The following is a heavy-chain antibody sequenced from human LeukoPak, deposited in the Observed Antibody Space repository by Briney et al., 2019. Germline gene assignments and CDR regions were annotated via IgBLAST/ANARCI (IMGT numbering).Heavy chain of an antibody. CDR1: RFTFSSYG. Sequence: GGSLRLSCAASRFTFSSYGMHWVRQAPGKGLEWVAYIQYDGSNEQYADSVKGRFSISRDSSKNILYLQMNSLRAEDTAVYYCARDGAARSLWFDPWGQGTLVTVSS. J-gene: IGHJ5*02. V-gene: IGHV3-30*02. D-gene: IGHD6-6*01. CDR2: IQYDGSNE. CDR3: ARDGAARSLWFDP.